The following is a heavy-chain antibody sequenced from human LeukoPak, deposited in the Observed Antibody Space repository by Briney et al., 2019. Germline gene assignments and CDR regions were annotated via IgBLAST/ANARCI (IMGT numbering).Heavy chain of an antibody. J-gene: IGHJ4*02. CDR1: GDSISTSNSY. CDR2: IYYSGNT. CDR3: ARVGTAMAFDY. Sequence: SETLSLTCTVSGDSISTSNSYWGWIRQPPGKGPEWIGSIYYSGNTYYNASLKSRVTISVDTSKNQFSLKLSSVTAADTAVYYCARVGTAMAFDYWGQGTLVTVSS. D-gene: IGHD5-18*01. V-gene: IGHV4-39*07.